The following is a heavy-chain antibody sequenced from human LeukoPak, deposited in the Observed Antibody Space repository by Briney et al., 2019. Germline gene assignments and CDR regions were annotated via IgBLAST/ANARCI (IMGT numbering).Heavy chain of an antibody. CDR2: INAGNGNT. D-gene: IGHD6-13*01. Sequence: GASVKVSCKASGYTFTNFAIHWVRQAPGQSLEWTGWINAGNGNTKYSQRLQGRVTITRDTSASTAYMEVSSLRSEDTAVYFCARDFIAVGGSNLFLMVWGQGTLVTVSS. CDR3: ARDFIAVGGSNLFLMV. V-gene: IGHV1-3*01. J-gene: IGHJ4*02. CDR1: GYTFTNFA.